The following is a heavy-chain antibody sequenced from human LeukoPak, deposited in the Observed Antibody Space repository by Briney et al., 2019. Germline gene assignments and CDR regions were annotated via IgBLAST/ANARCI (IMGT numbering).Heavy chain of an antibody. J-gene: IGHJ5*02. Sequence: SVKVSCKASGGTFSSYTISWVRQAPGQGLEWMGRIIPILGIANYAQKFQGRVTITADKSTSTAYMELSSLRSEDTAVYYCARADLPLDSSSSKMIPNWFDPWGQGTLVTVSS. CDR1: GGTFSSYT. CDR3: ARADLPLDSSSSKMIPNWFDP. D-gene: IGHD6-6*01. CDR2: IIPILGIA. V-gene: IGHV1-69*02.